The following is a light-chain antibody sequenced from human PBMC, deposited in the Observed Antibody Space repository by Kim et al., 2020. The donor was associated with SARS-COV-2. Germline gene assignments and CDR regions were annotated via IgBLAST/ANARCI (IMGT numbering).Light chain of an antibody. CDR2: GAS. CDR3: QQYGSSPLT. V-gene: IGKV3-20*01. J-gene: IGKJ4*01. CDR1: QSVSRDC. Sequence: EIVLTQSPGTLSLSPGEGATLSCRASQSVSRDCLAWYQQKPGQTPKLFIYGASNRATGISDRFSGSGSGTDFTLTISRLEPEDSAGYYCQQYGSSPLTFGGGTKVDIK.